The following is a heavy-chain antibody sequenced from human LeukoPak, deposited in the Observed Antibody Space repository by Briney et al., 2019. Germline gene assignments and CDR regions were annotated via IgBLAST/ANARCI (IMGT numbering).Heavy chain of an antibody. J-gene: IGHJ4*02. CDR3: ARHYGP. Sequence: SETLSLTCAVYGGSFSGYYWSWIRQPPGKGLEWIGEINHSGSTNYIPSLKSRVTISVDTSKNQFSLKLSSVTATDTAVYYCARHYGPWGQGTLVTVSS. V-gene: IGHV4-34*01. CDR1: GGSFSGYY. D-gene: IGHD3-16*01. CDR2: INHSGST.